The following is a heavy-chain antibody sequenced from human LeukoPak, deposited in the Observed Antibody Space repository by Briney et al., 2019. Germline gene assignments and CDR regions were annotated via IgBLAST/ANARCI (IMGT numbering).Heavy chain of an antibody. CDR1: GYTFTGYY. D-gene: IGHD3-10*01. CDR2: LNPNSGGT. Sequence: ASVKVSCKASGYTFTGYYMHWVRQAPGQGLEWMGWLNPNSGGTNYAQKFQGRVTMTRDTSISTAYVELSRLRSDDTAVYYCARYHGLLWFGELLNDYRGQGTLVTVSS. V-gene: IGHV1-2*02. CDR3: ARYHGLLWFGELLNDY. J-gene: IGHJ4*02.